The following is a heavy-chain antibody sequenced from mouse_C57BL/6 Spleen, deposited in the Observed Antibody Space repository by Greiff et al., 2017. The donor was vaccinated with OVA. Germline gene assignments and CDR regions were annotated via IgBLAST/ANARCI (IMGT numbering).Heavy chain of an antibody. CDR2: IYPGSGST. D-gene: IGHD1-1*01. J-gene: IGHJ2*01. CDR1: GYTFTSYW. V-gene: IGHV1-55*01. CDR3: AREHYYGSSLYFDY. Sequence: QVQLQQPGAELVKPGASVKMSCKASGYTFTSYWINWVKQRPGQGLEWIGDIYPGSGSTNYNEKFKSKATLTVDTSSSTAYMQLSSLTSEDSAVYYCAREHYYGSSLYFDYWGQGTTLTVSS.